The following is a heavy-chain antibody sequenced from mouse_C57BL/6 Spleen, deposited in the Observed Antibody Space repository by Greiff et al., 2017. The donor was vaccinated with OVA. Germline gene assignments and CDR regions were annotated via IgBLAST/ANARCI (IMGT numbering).Heavy chain of an antibody. V-gene: IGHV1-39*01. CDR1: GYSFTDYN. D-gene: IGHD1-1*01. CDR2: INPNYGTT. J-gene: IGHJ2*01. Sequence: VQLQQSGPELVKPGASVKISCKASGYSFTDYNMNWVKQSNGKSLEWIGVINPNYGTTSYNQKFKGKATLTVDQSSSTAYMQLNSLSSADSAVYYCSRWYYGSKYYFDYWGQGTTLTVSS. CDR3: SRWYYGSKYYFDY.